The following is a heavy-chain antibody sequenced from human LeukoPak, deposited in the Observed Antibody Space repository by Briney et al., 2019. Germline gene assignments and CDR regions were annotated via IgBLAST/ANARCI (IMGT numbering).Heavy chain of an antibody. Sequence: ASVKVSCKTSAGTFSRYAISWVRQAPGQGLEWRGRITPMSATPSQTQWIQGRVTITADISTNTVYLDLSSLRSEDTALYFCAGDPPGTPVGFDIWGQGTMVTVSS. CDR3: AGDPPGTPVGFDI. CDR2: ITPMSATP. V-gene: IGHV1-69*06. CDR1: AGTFSRYA. D-gene: IGHD3-10*01. J-gene: IGHJ3*02.